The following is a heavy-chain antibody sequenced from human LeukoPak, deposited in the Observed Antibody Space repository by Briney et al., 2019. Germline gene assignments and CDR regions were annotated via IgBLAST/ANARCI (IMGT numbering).Heavy chain of an antibody. Sequence: PGGSLRLSCAASVFTFISYWMSWVRQAPGKGLEWVANIKQDGSEKYYVDSVKGRLTISRDNAKNSLYLQMNSLRAEDTPVYYCARDSGGYWGQGNLVTVSS. CDR2: IKQDGSEK. CDR3: ARDSGGY. V-gene: IGHV3-7*01. D-gene: IGHD3-10*01. CDR1: VFTFISYW. J-gene: IGHJ4*02.